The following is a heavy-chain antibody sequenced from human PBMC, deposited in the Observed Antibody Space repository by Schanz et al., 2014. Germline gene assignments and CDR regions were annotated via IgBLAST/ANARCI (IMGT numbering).Heavy chain of an antibody. CDR3: ARKVVATIGGYYDN. CDR2: ISSSSSTR. D-gene: IGHD5-12*01. Sequence: EVQLLESGGGLVQPGGSLKLSCAASGLIFSNYVMSWVRQAPGKGPEWVSYISSSSSTRYYADSVKGRFTISRDNAKNSLFLQMNSLRAEDTAVYYCARKVVATIGGYYDNWGQGTLVIVSS. V-gene: IGHV3-48*01. CDR1: GLIFSNYV. J-gene: IGHJ4*02.